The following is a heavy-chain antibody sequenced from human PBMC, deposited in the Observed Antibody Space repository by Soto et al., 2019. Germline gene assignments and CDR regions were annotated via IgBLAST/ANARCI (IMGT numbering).Heavy chain of an antibody. CDR1: GFSLSTSGMC. Sequence: SGPTLVNPTQTRTLTCTFSGFSLSTSGMCVSWIRQPPGKALEWLALIDWDDDKYYSTSLKTRLTISKDTSKNQVVLTMTNMDPVDTATYYCARSWAAYYDSSGYSPYYYYGMDVWGQGTTVTV. J-gene: IGHJ6*02. V-gene: IGHV2-70*01. D-gene: IGHD3-22*01. CDR3: ARSWAAYYDSSGYSPYYYYGMDV. CDR2: IDWDDDK.